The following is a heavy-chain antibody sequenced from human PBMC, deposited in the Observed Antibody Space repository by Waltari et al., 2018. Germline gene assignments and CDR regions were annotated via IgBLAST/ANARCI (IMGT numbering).Heavy chain of an antibody. V-gene: IGHV4-38-2*02. Sequence: QVHLQESGPGLVKASETLSLTCNVPGYFISSGYYWGWIRQPPGKGLAWIGTIYQTGKTYYNPFLKSPVTISVGTAKTPFSLQVRSWTAANTAVYYWAGGSVMANFDYWGQGTLVTVSS. J-gene: IGHJ4*02. D-gene: IGHD2-21*01. CDR3: AGGSVMANFDY. CDR2: IYQTGKT. CDR1: GYFISSGYY.